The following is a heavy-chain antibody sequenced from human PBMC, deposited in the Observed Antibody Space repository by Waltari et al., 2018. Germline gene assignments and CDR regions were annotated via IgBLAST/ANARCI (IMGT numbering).Heavy chain of an antibody. CDR1: GYTFIDYF. CDR2: IDPEDGET. J-gene: IGHJ4*02. V-gene: IGHV1-69-2*01. Sequence: EVQLVQSGAEVKKPGATVKISCKASGYTFIDYFMHWVQQAPGKGLEWVGRIDPEDGETVYAEKFQGRVTITADTSTDTSYLELSSLRSDDTAVYYCAPLPGGSGQTFDYWGLGTLLTVSS. CDR3: APLPGGSGQTFDY. D-gene: IGHD3-10*01.